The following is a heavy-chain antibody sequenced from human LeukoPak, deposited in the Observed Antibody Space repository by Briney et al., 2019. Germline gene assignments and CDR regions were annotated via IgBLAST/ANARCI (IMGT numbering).Heavy chain of an antibody. D-gene: IGHD3-9*01. J-gene: IGHJ4*02. V-gene: IGHV4-34*01. CDR1: GGSFSGYY. CDR2: INHSGST. CDR3: ARKIYDILTGYPTDQSYYCDY. Sequence: SETLSLTCAVYGGSFSGYYWSWIRQPPGKGLEWIGEINHSGSTNYNPSLKSRVTISVDTSKNQFSLKLSSVTAADTAVYYCARKIYDILTGYPTDQSYYCDYWGQGTLVTVSS.